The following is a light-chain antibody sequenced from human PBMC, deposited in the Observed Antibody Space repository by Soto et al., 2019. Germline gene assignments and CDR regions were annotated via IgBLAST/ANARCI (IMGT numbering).Light chain of an antibody. V-gene: IGLV1-40*01. Sequence: QSVLTQPPSVSGAPGQRVTLSCTGNTSNLGAGYDVHWYQQLPGAAPKLVIFGNRNRPSGVPERFSGSKSGTSVSLAISGLRSEDEATYYCAAWDDTLNGQVFGGGTKLTVL. CDR3: AAWDDTLNGQV. CDR1: TSNLGAGYD. J-gene: IGLJ3*02. CDR2: GNR.